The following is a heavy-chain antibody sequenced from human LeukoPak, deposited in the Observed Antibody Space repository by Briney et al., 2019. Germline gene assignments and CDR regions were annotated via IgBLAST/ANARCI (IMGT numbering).Heavy chain of an antibody. V-gene: IGHV3-33*01. CDR3: ARKGIAVAGLYYYYGMDV. CDR1: GFTFSSYG. CDR2: IWYDGSNK. Sequence: GGSLRLSCAASGFTFSSYGMHWVRQAPGKGLEWVAVIWYDGSNKCYADSVKGRFTISRDNSKNTLYLQMNSLRAEDTAVYYCARKGIAVAGLYYYYGMDVWGQGTTVTVSS. D-gene: IGHD6-19*01. J-gene: IGHJ6*02.